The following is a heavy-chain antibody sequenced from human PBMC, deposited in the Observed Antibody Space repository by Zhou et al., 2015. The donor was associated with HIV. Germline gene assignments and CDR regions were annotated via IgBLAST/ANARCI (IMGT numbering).Heavy chain of an antibody. D-gene: IGHD6-13*01. CDR3: TKVKPGGTWSFDI. CDR2: IENSAYGI. V-gene: IGHV3-23*05. Sequence: EAQLLESGGDLVQPGGSLRLSCAASGFSFGTYAMSWVRQAPGKGLEWVSGIENSAYGIYYADSVRGRFTTSRDNSKNALYLEMGHLRAEDTAIYYCTKVKPGGTWSFDIWGQGTMVTVSS. CDR1: GFSFGTYA. J-gene: IGHJ3*02.